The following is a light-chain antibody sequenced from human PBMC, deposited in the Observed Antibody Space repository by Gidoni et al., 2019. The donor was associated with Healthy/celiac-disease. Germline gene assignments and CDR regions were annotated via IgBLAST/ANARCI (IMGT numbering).Light chain of an antibody. J-gene: IGKJ4*01. CDR2: EAS. V-gene: IGKV3-11*01. CDR1: QSVSSY. Sequence: IVLTQSPATLSLSPGERATRSCRASQSVSSYLAWYQQKPGQSPRLLIYEASNRATGIPARFSGSGSGTDFTLTISSLEPEDFAVYYCQQRSNWPPLTFGGGTKVEIK. CDR3: QQRSNWPPLT.